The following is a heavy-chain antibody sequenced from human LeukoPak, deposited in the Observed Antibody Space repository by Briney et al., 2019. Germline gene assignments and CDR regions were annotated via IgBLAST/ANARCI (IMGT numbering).Heavy chain of an antibody. Sequence: PGRSLRLSCTASGFTFSSYGMHWVRQAPGKGLEWVAVISYTGSNKYYADSVKGRFTISRDNSKSTVYLQMNSLRAEDSAAYYCAKQCMVRGVIPYYFDSWGQGALVTVSS. J-gene: IGHJ4*02. V-gene: IGHV3-30*18. CDR2: ISYTGSNK. CDR3: AKQCMVRGVIPYYFDS. D-gene: IGHD3-10*01. CDR1: GFTFSSYG.